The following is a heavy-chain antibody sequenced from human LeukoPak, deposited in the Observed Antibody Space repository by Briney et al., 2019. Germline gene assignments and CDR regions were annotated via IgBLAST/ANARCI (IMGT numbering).Heavy chain of an antibody. CDR1: GYTFTSYG. Sequence: ASVKVSCKASGYTFTSYGISWVRQAPGQGLEWMGWISAYNGNTNYAQKLQGRVTMTTDTSTSTAYMELRGLRSDDTAVYYRARDTVAKTKYCSGGSCYSAYWGQGTLVTVSS. CDR3: ARDTVAKTKYCSGGSCYSAY. V-gene: IGHV1-18*01. J-gene: IGHJ4*02. CDR2: ISAYNGNT. D-gene: IGHD2-15*01.